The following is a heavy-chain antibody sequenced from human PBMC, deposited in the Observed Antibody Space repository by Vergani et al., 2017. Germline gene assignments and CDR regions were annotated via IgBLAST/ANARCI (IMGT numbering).Heavy chain of an antibody. V-gene: IGHV3-49*04. CDR1: GFTFGDYA. CDR2: IRSKAYVGTP. Sequence: EVQLVESGGGLVQPGRSLRLSCTASGFTFGDYAMSWVRQAPGKGLEWVGFIRSKAYVGTPEYAASVKGRFSISRDDSKSIAYLQMNSLKTEATAVYYCTSVDFWSGYYCFDYWGQGTLVTVSS. CDR3: TSVDFWSGYYCFDY. D-gene: IGHD3-3*01. J-gene: IGHJ4*02.